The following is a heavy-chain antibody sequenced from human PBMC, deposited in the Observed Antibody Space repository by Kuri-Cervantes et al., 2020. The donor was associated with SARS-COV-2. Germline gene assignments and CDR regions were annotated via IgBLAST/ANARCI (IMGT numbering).Heavy chain of an antibody. J-gene: IGHJ5*02. CDR1: GGSFSGYY. D-gene: IGHD2-2*02. V-gene: IGHV4-34*01. CDR3: ARPGYCSSTSCYNNWFDP. CDR2: INHSGST. Sequence: SETLSLTCAVYGGSFSGYYWSWTRQPPGKGLEWIGEINHSGSTNYNPSLKSRVTISVDTSKNQFSLKLSSVTAADTAVYYCARPGYCSSTSCYNNWFDPWGQGTLVTVSS.